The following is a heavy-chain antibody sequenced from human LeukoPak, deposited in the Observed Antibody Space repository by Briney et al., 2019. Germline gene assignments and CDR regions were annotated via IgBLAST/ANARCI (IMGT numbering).Heavy chain of an antibody. CDR1: GGSISSSSYY. CDR2: IYYSGST. J-gene: IGHJ4*02. V-gene: IGHV4-39*01. CDR3: ARSRALWGGSSETIDY. D-gene: IGHD1-26*01. Sequence: PSETLSLTCTVSGGSISSSSYYWGWIRQPPGKGLEWIGSIYYSGSTYYNPSLKSRVTISVDTSKNQFSLKLSSVTAADTAVYYCARSRALWGGSSETIDYWGQGTLVTVSS.